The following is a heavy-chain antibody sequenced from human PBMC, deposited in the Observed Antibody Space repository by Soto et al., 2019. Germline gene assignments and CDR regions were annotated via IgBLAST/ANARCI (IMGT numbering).Heavy chain of an antibody. D-gene: IGHD6-13*01. CDR2: IDPSDSYT. Sequence: PGESLKISCTGSGYSFSTYWISWVRQMPGKGLEWMGRIDPSDSYTNYSPSFQGHVTISADKSISTAYLQWSSLKASDTAMYYCAREVAAAGRLLYYYYYGMDVWGQGTTVTVSS. CDR3: AREVAAAGRLLYYYYYGMDV. J-gene: IGHJ6*02. V-gene: IGHV5-10-1*01. CDR1: GYSFSTYW.